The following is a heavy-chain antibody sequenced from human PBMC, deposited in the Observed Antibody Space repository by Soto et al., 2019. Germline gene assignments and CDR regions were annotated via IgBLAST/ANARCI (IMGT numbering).Heavy chain of an antibody. J-gene: IGHJ4*02. CDR1: GDSISSRW. CDR3: AREGDGGYSHGY. CDR2: MYHNGAT. Sequence: QVQLQESGPGLVEPSGTLSLTCAVSGDSISSRWWSWVRQTPGKGLEWIGEMYHNGATNYNAPLKSRVTMAIDKSKNHFSLNLNSVTAADTAVYYCAREGDGGYSHGYWGQGTLVTVSS. D-gene: IGHD5-18*01. V-gene: IGHV4-4*02.